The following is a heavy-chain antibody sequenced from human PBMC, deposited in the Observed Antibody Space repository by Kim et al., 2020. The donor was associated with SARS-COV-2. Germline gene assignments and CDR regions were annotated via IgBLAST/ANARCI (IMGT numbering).Heavy chain of an antibody. D-gene: IGHD5-18*01. J-gene: IGHJ4*02. CDR3: ASAGYSYGYGGLDY. CDR1: GGSFSGYY. V-gene: IGHV4-34*01. Sequence: SETLSLTCAVYGGSFSGYYWSWIRQPPGKGLEWIGEINHSGSTNYNPSLKSRVTISVDTSKNQFSLKLSSVTAADTAVYYCASAGYSYGYGGLDYWGQGTLVTVSS. CDR2: INHSGST.